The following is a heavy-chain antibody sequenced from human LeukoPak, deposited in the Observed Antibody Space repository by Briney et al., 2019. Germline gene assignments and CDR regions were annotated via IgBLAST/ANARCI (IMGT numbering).Heavy chain of an antibody. CDR2: IKYDGSGK. CDR1: GFTLSSFW. V-gene: IGHV3-7*01. J-gene: IGHJ4*02. CDR3: AKKNYCDG. Sequence: GGSLRLSCAVSGFTLSSFWMTWVRQAPGKGLEWVASIKYDGSGKKYVDSVEGRFTISRDNAKNSLYLQMNSLRAEDTAVYYCAKKNYCDGWGQGTLVTVSS.